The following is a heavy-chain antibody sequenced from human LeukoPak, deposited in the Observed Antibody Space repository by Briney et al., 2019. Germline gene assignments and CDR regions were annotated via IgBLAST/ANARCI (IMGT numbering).Heavy chain of an antibody. CDR1: GYTFTNYG. Sequence: ASVKVSCKASGYTFTNYGITWVRQAPGQGLEWMGWINSYNGNTNYAQKFQGRVTMTTDTSTSTAYMELRSLRSDDTAVYYCARDGHIAGTENWFDPWGQGTLVTVSS. D-gene: IGHD2-15*01. J-gene: IGHJ5*02. CDR3: ARDGHIAGTENWFDP. V-gene: IGHV1-18*01. CDR2: INSYNGNT.